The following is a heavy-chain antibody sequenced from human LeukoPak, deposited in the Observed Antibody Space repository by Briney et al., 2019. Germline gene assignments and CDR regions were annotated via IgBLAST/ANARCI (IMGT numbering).Heavy chain of an antibody. CDR1: GFTFDDYA. D-gene: IGHD3-10*01. CDR2: ISWDGGST. Sequence: GGSLRLSCAASGFTFDDYAMHWVRQAPGKGLEWVSLISWDGGSTYYADSVKGRFTISRDNAKNSLYLQMDSLRVEDTAVYYCARERKITVPRGANNWFDPWGQGTLVTVSS. J-gene: IGHJ5*02. V-gene: IGHV3-43D*03. CDR3: ARERKITVPRGANNWFDP.